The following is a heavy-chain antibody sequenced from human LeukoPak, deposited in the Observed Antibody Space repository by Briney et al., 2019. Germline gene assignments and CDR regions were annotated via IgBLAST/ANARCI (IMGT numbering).Heavy chain of an antibody. D-gene: IGHD1-26*01. CDR1: GNSFGDYY. J-gene: IGHJ4*02. CDR3: ARDLMDYSGSYFDY. CDR2: IYTSGST. V-gene: IGHV4-4*07. Sequence: SETLSLTCTVSGNSFGDYYWSWIRQPAGKGLEWIGRIYTSGSTTYNPSLKSRVTMSVDTSKSQFSLNLMSVTAADTAVYYCARDLMDYSGSYFDYWGQGTLVTVSS.